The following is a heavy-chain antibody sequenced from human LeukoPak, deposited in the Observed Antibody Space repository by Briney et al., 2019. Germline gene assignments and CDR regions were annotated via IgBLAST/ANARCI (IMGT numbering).Heavy chain of an antibody. CDR1: GFTFSSYA. CDR2: IRYDGSNK. Sequence: TGGSLRLSCAASGFTFSSYAMSWVRQAPGKGLEWVAFIRYDGSNKYYADSVKGRFTISRDNFKNTLYLQMNSLRAEDTAVYYCAKGSVATFDYWGQGTLVTVSS. CDR3: AKGSVATFDY. J-gene: IGHJ4*02. V-gene: IGHV3-30*02. D-gene: IGHD4-23*01.